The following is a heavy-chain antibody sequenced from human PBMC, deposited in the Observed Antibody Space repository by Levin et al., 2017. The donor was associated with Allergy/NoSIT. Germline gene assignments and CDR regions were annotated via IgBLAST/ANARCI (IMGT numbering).Heavy chain of an antibody. D-gene: IGHD5-18*01. CDR3: ARGGIQLWFDY. Sequence: SETLSLTCTVSGGSMRIGAYYWSWVRQLPGTGLEWIGNIYHSGNTYYNPSLRSRVTISVDTSKKQFSLRLSAVTAADTAVYYCARGGIQLWFDYWGQGTLVTVSS. J-gene: IGHJ4*02. CDR1: GGSMRIGAYY. V-gene: IGHV4-31*03. CDR2: IYHSGNT.